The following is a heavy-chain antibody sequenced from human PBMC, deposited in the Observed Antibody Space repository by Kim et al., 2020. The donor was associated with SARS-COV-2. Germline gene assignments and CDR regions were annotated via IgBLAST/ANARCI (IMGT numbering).Heavy chain of an antibody. D-gene: IGHD3-10*02. CDR1: GFTFSSYE. V-gene: IGHV3-48*03. CDR3: ARERPGIRCLGSGIYYGMDV. J-gene: IGHJ6*02. CDR2: ISSSGSTI. Sequence: GGSLRLSCAASGFTFSSYEMNWVRQAPGKGLEWVSYISSSGSTIYYADSVKGRFTISRDNAKNSLYLQMNSLRAEDTAVYYCARERPGIRCLGSGIYYGMDVWGQGTTVTVSS.